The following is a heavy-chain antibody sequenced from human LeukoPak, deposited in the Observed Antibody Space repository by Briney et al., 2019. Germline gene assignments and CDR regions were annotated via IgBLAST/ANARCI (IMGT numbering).Heavy chain of an antibody. CDR2: ISSSGSTI. J-gene: IGHJ6*04. V-gene: IGHV3-48*03. CDR3: AELGITMIGGV. Sequence: GGSLRLSCAASGFTLSSYAMSWVRQGPGKGLEWVSYISSSGSTIYYADSVKGRFTISRDNAKNSLYLQMNSLRAEDTAVYYCAELGITMIGGVWGKGTTVTISS. D-gene: IGHD3-10*02. CDR1: GFTLSSYA.